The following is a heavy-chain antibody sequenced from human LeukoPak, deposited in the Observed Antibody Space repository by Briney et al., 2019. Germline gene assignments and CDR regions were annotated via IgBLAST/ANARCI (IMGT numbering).Heavy chain of an antibody. CDR1: GFAFSSHA. J-gene: IGHJ4*02. CDR3: ANEVRPNDY. D-gene: IGHD1-1*01. Sequence: GGSLRLSCAASGFAFSSHAMCWVRQAPGKGLEWVSSIDISGGSTYYADSAEGRFTISRDNSKSTLYLQMNGLRVEDTALYYCANEVRPNDYWGQGTLVTVS. V-gene: IGHV3-23*01. CDR2: IDISGGST.